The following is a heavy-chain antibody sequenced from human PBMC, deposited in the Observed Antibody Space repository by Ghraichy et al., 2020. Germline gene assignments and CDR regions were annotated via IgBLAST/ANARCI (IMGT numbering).Heavy chain of an antibody. V-gene: IGHV3-9*01. CDR2: ISWNSGSI. D-gene: IGHD3-22*01. CDR3: AKDRGAMIDSNWFDP. J-gene: IGHJ5*02. CDR1: GFTFDDYA. Sequence: GGSLRLSCAASGFTFDDYAMHWVRQAPGKGLEWVSGISWNSGSIGYADSVKGRFTISRDNAKNSLYLQMNSLRAEDTALYYCAKDRGAMIDSNWFDPWGQGTLVTVSS.